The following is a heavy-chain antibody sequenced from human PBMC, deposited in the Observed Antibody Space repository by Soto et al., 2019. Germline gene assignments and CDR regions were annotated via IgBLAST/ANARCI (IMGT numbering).Heavy chain of an antibody. Sequence: QVQLVESGGGEVQPGRSLTISCADSVFTFSTYGLHWVRQTPGKGLEWVAVISYDGTNKFYSDSVKGRFTISRDNFKNTLTLQMNSLRADDTAVYSCAKDLQSYGDFAYYCYGMDVWGLGTRVTVSS. CDR1: VFTFSTYG. D-gene: IGHD2-21*02. V-gene: IGHV3-30*18. J-gene: IGHJ6*02. CDR2: ISYDGTNK. CDR3: AKDLQSYGDFAYYCYGMDV.